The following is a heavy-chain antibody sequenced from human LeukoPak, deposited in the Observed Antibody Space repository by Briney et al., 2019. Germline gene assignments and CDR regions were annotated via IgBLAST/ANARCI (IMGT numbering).Heavy chain of an antibody. D-gene: IGHD2-8*01. J-gene: IGHJ5*02. CDR2: ISYDGSNK. CDR1: GFTFSSYG. V-gene: IGHV3-30*18. Sequence: PGRSLRLSCAASGFTFSSYGMHWVRQAPGKGLEWVAVISYDGSNKYYADPVKGRFTISRDNSKNTLYLQMNSLRAEDTAVYYCAKDLYGLDWFDPWGQGTLVTVSS. CDR3: AKDLYGLDWFDP.